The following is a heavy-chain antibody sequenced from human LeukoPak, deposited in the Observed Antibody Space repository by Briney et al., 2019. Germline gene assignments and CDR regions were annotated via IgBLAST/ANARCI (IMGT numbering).Heavy chain of an antibody. V-gene: IGHV1-69*01. CDR3: ARARYCSGGSCYPYYYCYMDV. CDR2: IIPIFGTA. Sequence: ASVKVSCKASGGTFSSYAISWVRQAPGQGLEWMGGIIPIFGTANYAQKFQGRVTITADESTSTAYMELSSLRSEDTAVYYCARARYCSGGSCYPYYYCYMDVWGKGTTVTVSS. J-gene: IGHJ6*03. D-gene: IGHD2-15*01. CDR1: GGTFSSYA.